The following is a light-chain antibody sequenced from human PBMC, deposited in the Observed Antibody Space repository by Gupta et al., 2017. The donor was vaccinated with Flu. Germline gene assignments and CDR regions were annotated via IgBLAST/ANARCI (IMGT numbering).Light chain of an antibody. J-gene: IGKJ4*01. CDR1: QTIGSW. Sequence: DTQMTQSPPSVSASVGDRVTITCRASQTIGSWLAWYQQKPGKAPKLLIYGASRVQSGVPSRFSGSGSGTDFTLAISRLQPEDFATYYCLQTTNFPLTFGRGTKVEIK. CDR2: GAS. CDR3: LQTTNFPLT. V-gene: IGKV1-12*01.